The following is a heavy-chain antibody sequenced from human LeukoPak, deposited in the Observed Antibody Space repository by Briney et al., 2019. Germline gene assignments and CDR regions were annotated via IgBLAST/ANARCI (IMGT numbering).Heavy chain of an antibody. CDR1: GFTFSSYG. CDR3: AKDQFPIQLSPIDY. J-gene: IGHJ4*02. Sequence: PGGSLRLSCAASGFTFSSYGMHWVRQAPGKGLEWVAGISYDGSNKYYADSVKGRFTISRDNSKNTLYLQMNSLRAEDTAVYYCAKDQFPIQLSPIDYWGQGTLVTVSS. CDR2: ISYDGSNK. D-gene: IGHD5-18*01. V-gene: IGHV3-30*18.